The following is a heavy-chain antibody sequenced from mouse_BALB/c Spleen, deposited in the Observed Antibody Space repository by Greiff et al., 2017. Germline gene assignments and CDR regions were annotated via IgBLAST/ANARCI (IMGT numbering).Heavy chain of an antibody. Sequence: EVKLMESGGGLVKPGGSLKLSCAASGFTFSSYTMSWVRQTPEKRLEWVATISSGGSYTYYPDSVKGRFTISRDNAKNTLYLQMSSLKSEDTAMYYCTREGDCPFAYWGQGTLVTVSA. CDR2: ISSGGSYT. CDR3: TREGDCPFAY. J-gene: IGHJ3*01. V-gene: IGHV5-6-4*01. CDR1: GFTFSSYT.